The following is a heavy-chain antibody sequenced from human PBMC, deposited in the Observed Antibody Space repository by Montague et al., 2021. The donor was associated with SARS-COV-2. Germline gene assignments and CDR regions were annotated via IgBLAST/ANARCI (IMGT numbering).Heavy chain of an antibody. V-gene: IGHV4-59*01. J-gene: IGHJ5*02. Sequence: SETLSLTCTVSGGFINSSFWSWIRQPPGKGLEWIGYIYYRGSTNYNPSLETRVSISVDPSKNQFSLKLSSVTAADTAVYYCAREDRWNGFDPWGQGTLVIVSS. CDR3: AREDRWNGFDP. CDR1: GGFINSSF. D-gene: IGHD5-24*01. CDR2: IYYRGST.